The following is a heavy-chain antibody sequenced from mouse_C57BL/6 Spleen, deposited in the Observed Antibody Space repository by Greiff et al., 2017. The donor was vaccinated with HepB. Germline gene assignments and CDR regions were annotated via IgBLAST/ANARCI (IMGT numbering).Heavy chain of an antibody. CDR1: GYSITSGYY. CDR2: ISYDGSN. J-gene: IGHJ2*01. D-gene: IGHD3-3*01. V-gene: IGHV3-6*01. Sequence: EVKPQQSGPGLVKPSQSLSLTCSVTGYSITSGYYWNWIRQFPGNKLEWMGYISYDGSNNYNPSLKNRISITRDTSKKQFFLKLNSVTTEDTATYYCARRGGRRDFNYWGQGTTITVSS. CDR3: ARRGGRRDFNY.